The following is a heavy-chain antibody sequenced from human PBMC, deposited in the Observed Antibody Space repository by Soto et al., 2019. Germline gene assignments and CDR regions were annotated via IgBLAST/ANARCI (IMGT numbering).Heavy chain of an antibody. CDR1: GGSISSYY. CDR2: IYYSGST. J-gene: IGHJ3*02. Sequence: PSETLSLTGTVSGGSISSYYWSWIRQPPGKGLEWIGYIYYSGSTNYNPSLKSRVTISVDTSKNQFSLKLSSVTAADTAVYYCAREGLRPFDAFDIWGQGTMVTVSS. V-gene: IGHV4-59*01. D-gene: IGHD6-6*01. CDR3: AREGLRPFDAFDI.